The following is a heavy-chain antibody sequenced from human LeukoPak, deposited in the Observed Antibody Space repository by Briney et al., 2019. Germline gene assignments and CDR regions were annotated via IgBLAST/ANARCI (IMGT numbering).Heavy chain of an antibody. CDR2: ISGSGGST. V-gene: IGHV3-23*01. D-gene: IGHD3-3*01. J-gene: IGHJ4*02. Sequence: PGGSLRLSCAASGFTFSSYAMSWVRQAPGKGLEWVSAISGSGGSTYYADSVKGRFTISRDNSKNTLYLQMNSLRAEDTAVYYCAREGTDFWSGYLGPFDYWGQGTLVTVSS. CDR3: AREGTDFWSGYLGPFDY. CDR1: GFTFSSYA.